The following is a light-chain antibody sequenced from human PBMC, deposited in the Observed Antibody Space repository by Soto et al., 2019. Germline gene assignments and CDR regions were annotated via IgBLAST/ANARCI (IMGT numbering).Light chain of an antibody. J-gene: IGLJ3*02. Sequence: QSALTQPASVSGSPGQSITISCTGTSSDVGGYNYVSWYQQHPGQAPKLVIYEVSNRPSGVSNRFSGSKSGNTASLTISGLQAEDEADYYCSSYTSSSTRVFGGGTKLTVL. V-gene: IGLV2-14*01. CDR3: SSYTSSSTRV. CDR1: SSDVGGYNY. CDR2: EVS.